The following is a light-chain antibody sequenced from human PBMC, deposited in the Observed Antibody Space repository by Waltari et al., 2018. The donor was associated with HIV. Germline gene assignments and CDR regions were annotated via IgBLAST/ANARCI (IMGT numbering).Light chain of an antibody. V-gene: IGKV3D-15*01. CDR1: QSISSN. Sequence: EIVMTQSPATLSVSPGERATLSCRASQSISSNLAWYQQKTGQAPRLLIHGASTRATGIPARFSGSGSGTEFTLTIGSLQYVDCAVYFCHQYSDWPFSFGQGTKLDIK. J-gene: IGKJ2*03. CDR2: GAS. CDR3: HQYSDWPFS.